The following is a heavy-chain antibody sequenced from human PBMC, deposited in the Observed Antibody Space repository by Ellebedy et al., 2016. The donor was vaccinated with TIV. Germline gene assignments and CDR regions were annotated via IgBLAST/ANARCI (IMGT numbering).Heavy chain of an antibody. V-gene: IGHV6-1*01. CDR1: GDSVSSNSAT. J-gene: IGHJ4*02. D-gene: IGHD6-19*01. CDR3: ARGVWQWLVPLYYFDS. CDR2: TYYRSKWYH. Sequence: LRLSCAISGDSVSSNSATWNWIRQSPSRGLEWLGRTYYRSKWYHEYVVSVKSRITINPDTSMNQFSLQLNSVTPEDTAVYYCARGVWQWLVPLYYFDSWGQGTLVTVSS.